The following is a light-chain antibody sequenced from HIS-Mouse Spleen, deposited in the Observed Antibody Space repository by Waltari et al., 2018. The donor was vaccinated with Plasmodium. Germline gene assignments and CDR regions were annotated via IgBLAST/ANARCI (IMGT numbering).Light chain of an antibody. CDR2: AAS. V-gene: IGKV1-6*01. CDR1: QGIRND. Sequence: AIQMTQSPSSLSASVGDRVTITCRASQGIRNDLGRYQQKPGKAPKLLISAASSLQSGVPSRFSGSGSGTDFTLTIGSLQPEDFATYYCLQDYNYPYTFGQGTKLEIK. CDR3: LQDYNYPYT. J-gene: IGKJ2*01.